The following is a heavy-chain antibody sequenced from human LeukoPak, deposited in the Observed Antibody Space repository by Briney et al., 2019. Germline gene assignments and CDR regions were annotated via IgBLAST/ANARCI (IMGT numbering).Heavy chain of an antibody. Sequence: PSETLSLTCTVSGGFISVYYWTWIRQPAGKGLEWIGYIYYSGSTNYNPSLKSRVTISVDTSKNQFSLKLSSVTAADTAVYYCARVRANYYYYMDVWGKGTTVTVSS. CDR2: IYYSGST. D-gene: IGHD4-17*01. CDR3: ARVRANYYYYMDV. V-gene: IGHV4-59*01. CDR1: GGFISVYY. J-gene: IGHJ6*03.